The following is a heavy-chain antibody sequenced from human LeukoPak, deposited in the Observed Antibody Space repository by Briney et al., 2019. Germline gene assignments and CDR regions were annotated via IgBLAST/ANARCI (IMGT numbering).Heavy chain of an antibody. CDR2: IYSDNT. Sequence: GGSLRLSCTVSGFTVSSNSMSWVRQAPGKGLEWVSFIYSDNTHYSDSVKGRFTISRDNSKNTLYLQMNSLRAEDTAVYYCARARGTYCSSTGCYGPGPFDYWGQGTLVTVSS. CDR3: ARARGTYCSSTGCYGPGPFDY. CDR1: GFTVSSNS. V-gene: IGHV3-53*01. D-gene: IGHD2-2*01. J-gene: IGHJ4*02.